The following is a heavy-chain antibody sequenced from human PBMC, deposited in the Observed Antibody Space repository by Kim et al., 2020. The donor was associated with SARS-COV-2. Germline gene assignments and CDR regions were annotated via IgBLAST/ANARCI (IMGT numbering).Heavy chain of an antibody. V-gene: IGHV1-69*01. Sequence: TANYAQEFQGRVTITADESTSTAYMELSSLRSEDTAVYYCASLAVAGGGSWGQGTLVTVSS. CDR2: TA. D-gene: IGHD6-19*01. CDR3: ASLAVAGGGS. J-gene: IGHJ5*02.